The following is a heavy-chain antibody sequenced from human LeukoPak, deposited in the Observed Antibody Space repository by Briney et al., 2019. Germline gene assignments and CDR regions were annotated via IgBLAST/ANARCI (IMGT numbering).Heavy chain of an antibody. V-gene: IGHV1-69*01. J-gene: IGHJ5*02. CDR3: ARVTYGDFNWFDP. Sequence: GASVKVSCKASGGTFSSYAISWVRQAPGQGLEWMGGIIPIFGTANYAQKFQGRVTITADESTSTAYMELSSLRSEDTAVHYCARVTYGDFNWFDPWGQGTLVTVSS. D-gene: IGHD4-17*01. CDR1: GGTFSSYA. CDR2: IIPIFGTA.